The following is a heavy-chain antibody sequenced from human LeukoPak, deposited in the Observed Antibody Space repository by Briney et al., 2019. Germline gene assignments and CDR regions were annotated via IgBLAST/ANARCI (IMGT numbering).Heavy chain of an antibody. Sequence: PSQTLSLTCTVSGASISSNNYWWNWTRQPAGKGLEWIGRVYTGSANYNPSLKSRVDISVDTSKNQFSLKLTSVTAADTAVYYCASLGSRDSWGQGTLVTVSS. J-gene: IGHJ4*02. CDR1: GASISSNNYW. V-gene: IGHV4-61*02. CDR3: ASLGSRDS. D-gene: IGHD3-10*01. CDR2: VYTGSA.